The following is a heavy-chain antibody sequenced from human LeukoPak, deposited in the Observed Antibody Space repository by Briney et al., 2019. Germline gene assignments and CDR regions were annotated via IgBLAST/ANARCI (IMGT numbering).Heavy chain of an antibody. J-gene: IGHJ2*01. V-gene: IGHV4-31*03. CDR2: IYYSGST. Sequence: SETLSLTCTVSGGSISSGGYYWSWIRQHPGKGLEWIGYIYYSGSTYYNPSLKSRVTISVDTSKNQFYLKLSSVTAADTAVYYCARDSTTTEHWYFDLWGRGTLVTVSS. CDR1: GGSISSGGYY. D-gene: IGHD4-17*01. CDR3: ARDSTTTEHWYFDL.